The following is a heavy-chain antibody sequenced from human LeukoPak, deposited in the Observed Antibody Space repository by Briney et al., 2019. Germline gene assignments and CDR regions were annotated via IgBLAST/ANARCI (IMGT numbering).Heavy chain of an antibody. D-gene: IGHD3-22*01. CDR2: IKRDGSEK. V-gene: IGHV3-7*03. Sequence: GGSLRLSCAASGFSLSTYWMSWVRQAPGKGLEWVANIKRDGSEKYYVDSVKGRFTISRDNAKNSLYLQMNSLRAEDTAVYYCARDKDYYNSSGHWDAFDVWGQGTMVTVSS. CDR3: ARDKDYYNSSGHWDAFDV. J-gene: IGHJ3*01. CDR1: GFSLSTYW.